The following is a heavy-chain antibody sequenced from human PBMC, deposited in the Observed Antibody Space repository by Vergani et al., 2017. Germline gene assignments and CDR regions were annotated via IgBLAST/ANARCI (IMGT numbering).Heavy chain of an antibody. CDR2: IYYSGST. D-gene: IGHD6-13*01. CDR3: AREGSSSSYYYMDV. V-gene: IGHV4-59*12. CDR1: GGSISSYY. Sequence: QVQLQESGPGLVKPSETLSLTCTVSGGSISSYYWSWIRQPPGKGLEWIGYIYYSGSTNYNPSHKSRVTISVDTSKNQFSLKLSSVTAADTAVYYCAREGSSSSYYYMDVWGKGTTVTVSS. J-gene: IGHJ6*03.